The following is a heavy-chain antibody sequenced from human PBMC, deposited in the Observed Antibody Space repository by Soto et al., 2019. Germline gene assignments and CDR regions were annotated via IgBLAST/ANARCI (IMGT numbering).Heavy chain of an antibody. CDR1: GASISRGCYY. J-gene: IGHJ6*03. D-gene: IGHD2-2*01. CDR3: ARTYVTDVVVVPASKDYMDV. Sequence: SETLCRTCTVSGASISRGCYYWGWIRQPPGKGLEWIASIYYSGRTHYNPSLESRVTISVDASKNLFSLKLSSVTAADTAVYYCARTYVTDVVVVPASKDYMDVWGKGTTVTVSS. CDR2: IYYSGRT. V-gene: IGHV4-39*01.